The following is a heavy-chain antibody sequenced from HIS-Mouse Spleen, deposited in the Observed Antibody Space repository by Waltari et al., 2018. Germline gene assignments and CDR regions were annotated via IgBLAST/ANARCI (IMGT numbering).Heavy chain of an antibody. V-gene: IGHV3-23*01. CDR2: ISGSGGST. Sequence: EVQLLESGGGLVQPGGSLRLSCAASGFTFSSYAMSWVRKAPGKGLEWVSAISGSGGSTYYADSVKGRFTISRDNSKNTLYLQMNSLRAEDTAVYYCAKDGSGSYYFDYWGQGTLVTVSS. CDR1: GFTFSSYA. J-gene: IGHJ4*02. CDR3: AKDGSGSYYFDY. D-gene: IGHD3-10*01.